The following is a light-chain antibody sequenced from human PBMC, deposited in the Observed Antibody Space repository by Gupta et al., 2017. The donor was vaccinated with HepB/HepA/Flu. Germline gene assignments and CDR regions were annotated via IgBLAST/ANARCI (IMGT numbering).Light chain of an antibody. J-gene: IGKJ4*01. CDR3: HQEDNIPLT. CDR2: WAS. Sequence: DIVMTQSPDSLAVSLGERATIHCKSSQSVLSSSNNKNCLAWYQQKPGQPPKLLIYWASTRESGVPDRFSGSGSGTDFTLTISSLQAEGVAVYYCHQEDNIPLTFGGGTKVEIK. CDR1: QSVLSSSNNKNC. V-gene: IGKV4-1*01.